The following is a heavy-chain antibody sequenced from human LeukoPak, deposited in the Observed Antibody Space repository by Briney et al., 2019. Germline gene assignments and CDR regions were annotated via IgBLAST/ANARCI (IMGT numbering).Heavy chain of an antibody. CDR2: ISYDGSNK. CDR1: GFTFSSYA. J-gene: IGHJ4*02. D-gene: IGHD3-10*01. CDR3: ASTPSGSGSYYFDY. V-gene: IGHV3-30-3*01. Sequence: QPGRSLGLSCAASGFTFSSYAMHWVRQAPGKGLEGVADISYDGSNKYYADSVKGRFTISRDNSKNTLYLQMNSLRAEDTAVYYCASTPSGSGSYYFDYWGQGTLVTVSS.